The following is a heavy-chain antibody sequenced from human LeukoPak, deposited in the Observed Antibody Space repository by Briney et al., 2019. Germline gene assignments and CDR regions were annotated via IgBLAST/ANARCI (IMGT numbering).Heavy chain of an antibody. CDR3: ATDTLRFRMDV. Sequence: WGSLRLSCTVSGHPFSSFTLNWVRQSPGKGLEWVSSISSSSTYTYYADSVKGRFTISRDNAKNSLFLQMNSLRDDDTGVYFCATDTLRFRMDVWGKGTTVIVSS. J-gene: IGHJ6*04. D-gene: IGHD3-3*01. V-gene: IGHV3-21*01. CDR1: GHPFSSFT. CDR2: ISSSSTYT.